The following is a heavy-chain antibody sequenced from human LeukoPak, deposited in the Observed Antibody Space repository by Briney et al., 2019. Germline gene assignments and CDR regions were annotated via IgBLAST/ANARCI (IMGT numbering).Heavy chain of an antibody. D-gene: IGHD2-2*01. CDR2: IYYSGST. CDR3: ARVPCSSTSCYPYYHYMDV. CDR1: GGSISSYY. V-gene: IGHV4-59*01. J-gene: IGHJ6*03. Sequence: PSETLSLTCTVSGGSISSYYRSWIRQPPGKGLEWIGYIYYSGSTNYNPSLKSRVTISVDTSKNQFSLKLSSVTAADTAVYYCARVPCSSTSCYPYYHYMDVWGKGTTVTVSS.